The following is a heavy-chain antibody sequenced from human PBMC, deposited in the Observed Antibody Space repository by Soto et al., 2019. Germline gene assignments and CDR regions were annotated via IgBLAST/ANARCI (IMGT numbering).Heavy chain of an antibody. V-gene: IGHV3-30*18. CDR1: GFTFSTYG. Sequence: QVQLVESGGGVVQPGRSLRLSCAASGFTFSTYGMHWVRQAPGKGLEWVAVISYDAKHKYYADSLKGGFTISRDNSKNTLYLQMNSLRAEDTAVYYCAKGAVQDLWSGYYPLFDYWGQGTLVTVSS. CDR2: ISYDAKHK. J-gene: IGHJ4*02. D-gene: IGHD3-3*01. CDR3: AKGAVQDLWSGYYPLFDY.